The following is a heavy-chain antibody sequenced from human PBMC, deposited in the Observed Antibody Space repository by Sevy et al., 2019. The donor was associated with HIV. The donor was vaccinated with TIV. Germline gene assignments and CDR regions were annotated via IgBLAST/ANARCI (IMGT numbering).Heavy chain of an antibody. V-gene: IGHV4-59*01. Sequence: QSQTLSLTCTVSGGSISSYYWSWIRQPPGKGLEWIGYIYYDGSTNYNPSLRSRVTMSVDTSKNQFSLRLSSATAADTAIYYCARGGDIWTDGTSSPFDYWGQGTLVTVSS. CDR3: ARGGDIWTDGTSSPFDY. J-gene: IGHJ4*02. CDR1: GGSISSYY. D-gene: IGHD5-12*01. CDR2: IYYDGST.